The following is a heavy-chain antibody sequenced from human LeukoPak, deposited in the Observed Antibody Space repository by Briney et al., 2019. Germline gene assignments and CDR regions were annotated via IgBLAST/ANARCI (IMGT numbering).Heavy chain of an antibody. CDR1: GGSISSSSYY. V-gene: IGHV4-39*01. J-gene: IGHJ3*02. D-gene: IGHD3-10*01. Sequence: SETLSLTCTVSGGSISSSSYYWGWIRQPPGKGLEWIGSIYYSGSTYYNPSHKSRVTISVDTSKNQFSLKLSSVTAADTAVYYCARTMVRGVIIAFDIWGQGTMATVSS. CDR3: ARTMVRGVIIAFDI. CDR2: IYYSGST.